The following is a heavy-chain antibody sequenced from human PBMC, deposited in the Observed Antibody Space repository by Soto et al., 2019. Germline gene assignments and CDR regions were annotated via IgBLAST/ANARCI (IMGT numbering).Heavy chain of an antibody. Sequence: GSVEVSCTASGYTFTSYCISWVRQAPGQGLEWMGWISAYNGNTNYAQKLQGRVTMTTDTSTSTAYMELRSLRSDDTAVYYCARDLRYSSSWTDYWGQGTLVTVSS. D-gene: IGHD6-13*01. CDR1: GYTFTSYC. J-gene: IGHJ4*02. CDR2: ISAYNGNT. CDR3: ARDLRYSSSWTDY. V-gene: IGHV1-18*04.